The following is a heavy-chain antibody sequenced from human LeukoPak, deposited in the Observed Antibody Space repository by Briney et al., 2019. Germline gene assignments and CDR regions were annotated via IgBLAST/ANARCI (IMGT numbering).Heavy chain of an antibody. CDR1: GGSISSYY. CDR2: INHSGST. D-gene: IGHD1-26*01. Sequence: SETLSLTCTVSGGSISSYYWSWIRQPPGKGLEWIGEINHSGSTNYNPSLKSRVTISVDTSKNQFSLKLSSVTAADTAVYYCARAIVGATYYYYYMDVWGKGTTVTISS. CDR3: ARAIVGATYYYYYMDV. V-gene: IGHV4-34*01. J-gene: IGHJ6*03.